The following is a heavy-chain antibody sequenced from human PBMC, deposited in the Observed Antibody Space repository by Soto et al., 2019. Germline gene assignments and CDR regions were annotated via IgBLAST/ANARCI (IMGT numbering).Heavy chain of an antibody. CDR1: GFTFSSYA. CDR3: AKDYYYDSSGLYDY. D-gene: IGHD3-22*01. CDR2: ISGSGGST. Sequence: EVQLLESGGGLVQPGGSLRLSCAASGFTFSSYAMSWVRQAPGKGLEWVSAISGSGGSTYYADSVKGRFTISRDNTKNTLYLQMNSRRAEDTAVYYCAKDYYYDSSGLYDYWGQGTLVTVSS. J-gene: IGHJ4*02. V-gene: IGHV3-23*01.